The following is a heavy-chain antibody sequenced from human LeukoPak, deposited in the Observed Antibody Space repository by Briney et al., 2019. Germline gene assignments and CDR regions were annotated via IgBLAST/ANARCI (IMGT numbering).Heavy chain of an antibody. Sequence: PGGSLRLSCAASGFSVSGKYMSWVRQAPGKGLEWVSVIYSGGSTYYADSVKGRFTISRDNSKNTLYLQMNSLRAEDTAVYYCAKERAAPGTNLDYWGQGTLVTVSS. CDR3: AKERAAPGTNLDY. V-gene: IGHV3-53*05. CDR1: GFSVSGKY. J-gene: IGHJ4*02. D-gene: IGHD6-13*01. CDR2: IYSGGST.